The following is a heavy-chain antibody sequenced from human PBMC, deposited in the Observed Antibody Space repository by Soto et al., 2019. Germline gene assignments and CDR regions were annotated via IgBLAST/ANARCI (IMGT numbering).Heavy chain of an antibody. Sequence: GGSLRLSCAASGFTFSRYSLNWVRQAPGKGLEWVSYISSSGATIYYADSVKGRFTISRDSAKNSLYLQMNSLRAEDTAVYYCARNGSSFDYWGQGTLVTVSS. CDR3: ARNGSSFDY. D-gene: IGHD6-13*01. CDR1: GFTFSRYS. J-gene: IGHJ4*02. CDR2: ISSSGATI. V-gene: IGHV3-48*01.